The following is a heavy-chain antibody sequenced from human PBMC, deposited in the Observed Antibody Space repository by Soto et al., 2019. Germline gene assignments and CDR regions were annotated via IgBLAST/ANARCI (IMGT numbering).Heavy chain of an antibody. V-gene: IGHV3-15*01. CDR2: IKSKTDGGTT. J-gene: IGHJ4*02. CDR1: GFTFTNAW. CDR3: VPDRLV. Sequence: EVQLVESGGGLVKPGGSLRLSCAASGFTFTNAWMNWVRQAPGKGLESIGRIKSKTDGGTTDYTAPVKGRFIISRDDSKNTLFLQMSSLQIEETAVYYCVPDRLVWGQGTLVTVFS. D-gene: IGHD2-2*01.